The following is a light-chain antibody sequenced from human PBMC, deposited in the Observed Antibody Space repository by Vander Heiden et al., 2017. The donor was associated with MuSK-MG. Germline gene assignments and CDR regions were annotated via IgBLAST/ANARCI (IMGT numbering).Light chain of an antibody. CDR1: QSVSSTY. Sequence: SQSVSSTYLAWYQQKPGQAPRLLIYGASNRATGIPDRFSGSGSGTDFTLTISRLEPEDFAVYYCQQYGSSPYTFGQGTKLEFK. J-gene: IGKJ2*01. V-gene: IGKV3-20*01. CDR2: GAS. CDR3: QQYGSSPYT.